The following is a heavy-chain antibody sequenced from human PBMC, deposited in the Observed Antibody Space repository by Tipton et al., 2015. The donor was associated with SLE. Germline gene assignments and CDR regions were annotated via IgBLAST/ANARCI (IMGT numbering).Heavy chain of an antibody. CDR3: TTDRAAVAGWGQGAFDI. CDR2: IRYDGSNK. D-gene: IGHD6-19*01. J-gene: IGHJ3*02. Sequence: SLRLSCAASGFTFSSYGMHWVRQAPGKGLEWVAFIRYDGSNKYYADSVKGRFTISRDNSKNTLYLQMNSLRAEDTAVYYCTTDRAAVAGWGQGAFDIWGQGTMVTVSS. V-gene: IGHV3-30*02. CDR1: GFTFSSYG.